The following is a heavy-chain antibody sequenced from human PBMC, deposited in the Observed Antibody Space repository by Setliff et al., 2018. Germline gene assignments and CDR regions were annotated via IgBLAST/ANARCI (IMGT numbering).Heavy chain of an antibody. Sequence: GASVKVSCKASGYIFTDYYMHWVRQAPGQELGWMGRINPNSGGTNYAQKFQGRVTMTRDTSISTAYTGLSSLRSDDTAVYFCARFGGSCSSSSCYASDLWGQGTRVT. CDR3: ARFGGSCSSSSCYASDL. D-gene: IGHD2-2*01. CDR2: INPNSGGT. V-gene: IGHV1-2*06. CDR1: GYIFTDYY. J-gene: IGHJ3*01.